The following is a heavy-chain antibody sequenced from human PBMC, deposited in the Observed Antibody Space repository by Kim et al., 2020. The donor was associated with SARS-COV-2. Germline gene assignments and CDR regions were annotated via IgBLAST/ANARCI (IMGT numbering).Heavy chain of an antibody. D-gene: IGHD6-13*01. CDR2: IIPIFGTA. V-gene: IGHV1-69*13. CDR1: GGTFSSYA. J-gene: IGHJ6*02. Sequence: SLKVSCKASGGTFSSYAISWVRQAPGQGLEWMGGIIPIFGTANYAQKFQGRVTITADESTSTAYMELSSLRSEDTAVYYCARLAYSSTTVYDYDMDVWGQGTTVTVSS. CDR3: ARLAYSSTTVYDYDMDV.